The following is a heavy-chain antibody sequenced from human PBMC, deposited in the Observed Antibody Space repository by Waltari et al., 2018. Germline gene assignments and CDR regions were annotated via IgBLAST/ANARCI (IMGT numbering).Heavy chain of an antibody. CDR1: GYTFTSYY. V-gene: IGHV1-46*01. J-gene: IGHJ6*02. D-gene: IGHD4-4*01. CDR2: INPSGGST. CDR3: ARGSGRSTRSNEYYYYGMDV. Sequence: QVQLVQSGAEVKKPGASVKVSCKASGYTFTSYYMHWVRQAPGQGLEWMGIINPSGGSTSYAQKFQGRVTMTRDTSTSTVYMELSSLRSEDTAVYYCARGSGRSTRSNEYYYYGMDVWGQGTTVTVSS.